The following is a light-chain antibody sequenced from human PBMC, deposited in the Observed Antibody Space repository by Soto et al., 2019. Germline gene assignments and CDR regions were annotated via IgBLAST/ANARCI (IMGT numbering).Light chain of an antibody. CDR1: QSVSSYY. CDR3: QPYDSSWT. J-gene: IGKJ1*01. CDR2: SSS. V-gene: IGKV3-20*01. Sequence: EIVLTQSPGTLSLSPGERATLSCRASQSVSSYYLACYQQKPFHSPLLLIYSSSNRATGIPDRFSGSGSGTEFPLTLSRLEPEDFAVYYCQPYDSSWTFGQGNQVDIK.